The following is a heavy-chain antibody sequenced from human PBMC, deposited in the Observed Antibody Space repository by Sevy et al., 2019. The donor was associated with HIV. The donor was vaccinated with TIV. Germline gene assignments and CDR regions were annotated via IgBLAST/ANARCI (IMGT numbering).Heavy chain of an antibody. J-gene: IGHJ6*02. CDR3: AKDINRGCDGINCYPYYYYFYGLDV. V-gene: IGHV3-9*01. CDR1: GFPFNDHA. D-gene: IGHD2-21*01. Sequence: GGSLRLSCAASGFPFNDHALHCVRQVPGKGLEWVSGISWNSRNVGYADSVKGRFTISRDNANHFLYLEMNSLRPEDTAFYYCAKDINRGCDGINCYPYYYYFYGLDVWGQGTTVTVSS. CDR2: ISWNSRNV.